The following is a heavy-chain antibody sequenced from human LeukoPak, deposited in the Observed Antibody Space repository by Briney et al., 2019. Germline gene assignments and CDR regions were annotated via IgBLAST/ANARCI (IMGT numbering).Heavy chain of an antibody. CDR1: GFTFSSYW. D-gene: IGHD2-15*01. J-gene: IGHJ4*02. CDR2: IKQDGTEK. Sequence: GGSLRLSCAASGFTFSSYWMHWVRQAPGKGLEWVANIKQDGTEKYYVDSVKGRFTISRDNAENSLYLQMNSLRAEDTAVYYCTRDTGCPGGTCYSFYDYWGQGTLVTVSS. CDR3: TRDTGCPGGTCYSFYDY. V-gene: IGHV3-7*01.